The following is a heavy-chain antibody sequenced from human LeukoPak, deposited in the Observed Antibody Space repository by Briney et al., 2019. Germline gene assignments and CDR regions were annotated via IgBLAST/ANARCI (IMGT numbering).Heavy chain of an antibody. J-gene: IGHJ3*02. V-gene: IGHV4-59*11. CDR2: ISYIGST. D-gene: IGHD2-8*01. Sequence: SETLSLTCTVADASISGHYLTWIRQPPGKGLEWIGYISYIGSTNYNPSLKSRVTISVDTSKNQFSLKPSSVTAADTAVYYCARDQISMNAFDMWGQGTMVTVSS. CDR1: DASISGHY. CDR3: ARDQISMNAFDM.